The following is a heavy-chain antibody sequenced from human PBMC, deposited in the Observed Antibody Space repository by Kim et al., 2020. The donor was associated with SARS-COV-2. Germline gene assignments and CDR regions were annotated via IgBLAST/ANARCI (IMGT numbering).Heavy chain of an antibody. V-gene: IGHV3-30*18. CDR2: ISYDGSNK. Sequence: GGSLRLSCAASGFTFSSYGMHWVRQAPGKGLEWVAVISYDGSNKYYADSVKGRFTISRDNSKNTLYLQINSLRAEDTAVYYCAKDLNTLYYFDYWGQGTL. CDR3: AKDLNTLYYFDY. CDR1: GFTFSSYG. J-gene: IGHJ4*02. D-gene: IGHD2-2*02.